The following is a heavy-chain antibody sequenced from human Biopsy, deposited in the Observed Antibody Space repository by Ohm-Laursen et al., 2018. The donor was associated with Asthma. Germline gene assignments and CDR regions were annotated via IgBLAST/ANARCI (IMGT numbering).Heavy chain of an antibody. D-gene: IGHD2-2*01. CDR1: GYSFELNG. J-gene: IGHJ4*02. V-gene: IGHV1-18*04. CDR2: ISDYLENP. CDR3: ARTYCTLNTCYASFDH. Sequence: ASVKVSCKASGYSFELNGMSWVRQRPGQGLEWMGWISDYLENPNYAQKFQGRVNMTYDRSTNTAYMELKSLMTDDTAVYFCARTYCTLNTCYASFDHWGQGTLVAVSS.